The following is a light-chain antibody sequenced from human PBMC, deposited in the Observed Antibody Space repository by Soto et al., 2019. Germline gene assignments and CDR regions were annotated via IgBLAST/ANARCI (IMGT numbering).Light chain of an antibody. CDR2: GAS. V-gene: IGKV3-15*01. CDR1: QSVSSN. Sequence: EIVMTQSPATLSVSPGERATLSCRASQSVSSNLAWYQQKPGQAPRLLIYGASTRATGIPARFSGSGSGTELTLTISSLQSEDFAVYYCQQYNNWPPWTFGQRTKVEIK. J-gene: IGKJ1*01. CDR3: QQYNNWPPWT.